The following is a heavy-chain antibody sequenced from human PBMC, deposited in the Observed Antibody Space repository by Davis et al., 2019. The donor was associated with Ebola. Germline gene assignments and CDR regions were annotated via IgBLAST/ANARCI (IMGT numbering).Heavy chain of an antibody. CDR2: INAGDGKI. D-gene: IGHD1-1*01. CDR1: GYTFINYA. V-gene: IGHV1-3*01. J-gene: IGHJ4*02. Sequence: ASVKVSCKASGYTFINYAIHWVRQAPGQRLEWMGWINAGDGKIIYSENFQGRLTITRDTSATTAYMELSSLRSEDTAAYYCARDVRGITGPSEYWGQGTLVTVSS. CDR3: ARDVRGITGPSEY.